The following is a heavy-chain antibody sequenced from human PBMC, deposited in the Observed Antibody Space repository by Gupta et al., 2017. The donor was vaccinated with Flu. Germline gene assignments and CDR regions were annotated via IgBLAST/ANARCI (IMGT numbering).Heavy chain of an antibody. V-gene: IGHV3-21*02. CDR3: ARLGGSGTAFHYFYGLDV. Sequence: EVQLLESGGCLVRPGRSLRISCVASGFTFSTYPFNWVRQAPGKGLEWLASISRSSGYIYYADSVKGRFTISRDNSKTSLYLQMNSLRDEDTALYYCARLGGSGTAFHYFYGLDVWGRGTAVTVSS. CDR2: ISRSSGYI. CDR1: GFTFSTYP. D-gene: IGHD2-15*01. J-gene: IGHJ6*02.